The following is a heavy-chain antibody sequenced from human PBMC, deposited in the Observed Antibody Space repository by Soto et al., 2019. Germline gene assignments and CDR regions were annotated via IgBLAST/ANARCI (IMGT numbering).Heavy chain of an antibody. CDR1: GYTFTSYY. CDR3: ARDSLLEADSSSWYVFDS. CDR2: INPSGGST. V-gene: IGHV1-46*01. Sequence: ASVKVSCKASGYTFTSYYMHWVRQAPGQGLEWMGIINPSGGSTSYAQKFQGRVTLTRDTSTSSVYMELSSLRPEDTAVYYCARDSLLEADSSSWYVFDSRGEGPLVSVPQ. D-gene: IGHD6-13*01. J-gene: IGHJ4*02.